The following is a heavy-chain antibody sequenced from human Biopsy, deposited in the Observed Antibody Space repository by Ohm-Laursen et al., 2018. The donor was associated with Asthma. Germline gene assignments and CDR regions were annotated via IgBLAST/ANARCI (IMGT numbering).Heavy chain of an antibody. V-gene: IGHV3-11*04. CDR3: ARHLSPGYHHYAMDV. J-gene: IGHJ6*02. D-gene: IGHD3-16*02. CDR1: GFTFSDYY. Sequence: SLRLSCTASGFTFSDYYMSWIRQAPGKGLEWISYINGKSNSIEYADSVKGRFTISRDNAKNSLYLQMNSLRVEDTAVYYCARHLSPGYHHYAMDVWGQGTTVTVSS. CDR2: INGKSNSI.